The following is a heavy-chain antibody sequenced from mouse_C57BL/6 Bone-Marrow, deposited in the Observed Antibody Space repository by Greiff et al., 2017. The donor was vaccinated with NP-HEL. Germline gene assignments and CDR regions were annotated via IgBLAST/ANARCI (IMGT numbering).Heavy chain of an antibody. CDR2: IDPSDSET. Sequence: QVQLKQPGAELVRPGSSVKLSCKASGYTFTSYWMHWVKQRPIQGLEWIGNIDPSDSETHYNQKFKDKATLTVDKSSSTAYMQLSSLTSEDSAVYYCAREGTISYYFDYWGQGTTLTVSS. D-gene: IGHD2-12*01. V-gene: IGHV1-52*01. J-gene: IGHJ2*01. CDR1: GYTFTSYW. CDR3: AREGTISYYFDY.